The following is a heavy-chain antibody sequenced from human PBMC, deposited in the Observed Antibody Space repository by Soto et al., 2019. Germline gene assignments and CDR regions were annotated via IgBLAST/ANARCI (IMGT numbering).Heavy chain of an antibody. J-gene: IGHJ5*02. V-gene: IGHV1-2*02. CDR3: ARDLKTYSGFHPTRNNWFDP. D-gene: IGHD6-6*01. CDR1: GYTFTGYY. CDR2: INPNSGGT. Sequence: SSVKVSCKASGYTFTGYYMHWVRQAPGQGLEWMGWINPNSGGTNYAQKFQGRVTMTRDTSISTAYMELSRLRSDDTAVYYCARDLKTYSGFHPTRNNWFDPWGQGTLVTVSS.